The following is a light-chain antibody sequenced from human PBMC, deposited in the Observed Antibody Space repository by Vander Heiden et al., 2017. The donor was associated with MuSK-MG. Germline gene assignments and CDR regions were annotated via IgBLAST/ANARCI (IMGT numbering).Light chain of an antibody. CDR2: SGD. CDR1: TSNFGTNH. V-gene: IGLV1-47*02. J-gene: IGLJ2*01. Sequence: QSVLTQPLSASGTPGQRATISCPGSTSNFGTNHVYWYQQLPGKDPKLLICSGDQRPSGVRAQFSGSKSGTSAALSISGLRSEDEADYYCAAWDDSLNVVLFGGGTKLTIL. CDR3: AAWDDSLNVVL.